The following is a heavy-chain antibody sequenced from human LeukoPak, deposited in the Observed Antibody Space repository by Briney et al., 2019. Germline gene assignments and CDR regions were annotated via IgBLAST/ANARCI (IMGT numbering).Heavy chain of an antibody. V-gene: IGHV3-66*01. D-gene: IGHD6-19*01. CDR3: ARDSGWSHYFDY. CDR1: GFTVSSNY. CDR2: IYSGGNT. Sequence: GGSLRLSCAASGFTVSSNYMSWVRQAPGKGLEWVSVIYSGGNTYYADFVKGRFTISRHNSKNTLYLQMNSLRAEDTAVYYCARDSGWSHYFDYWGQGTLVTVSS. J-gene: IGHJ4*02.